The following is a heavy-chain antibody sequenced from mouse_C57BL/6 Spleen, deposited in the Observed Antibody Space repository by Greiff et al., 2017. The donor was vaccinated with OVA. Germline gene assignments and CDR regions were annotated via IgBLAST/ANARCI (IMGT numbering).Heavy chain of an antibody. CDR1: GYTFTDYY. CDR3: VRSGNEYGFAY. V-gene: IGHV1-26*01. D-gene: IGHD5-1*01. CDR2: INPNNGGT. J-gene: IGHJ3*01. Sequence: EVQLQQSGPELVKPGASVKISCKASGYTFTDYYMNWVKQSHGKSLEWIGDINPNNGGTSYNQKFKGKATLTVDKSSSTAYMELRSLTSEDSAVDYGVRSGNEYGFAYWGQGTLVTVSA.